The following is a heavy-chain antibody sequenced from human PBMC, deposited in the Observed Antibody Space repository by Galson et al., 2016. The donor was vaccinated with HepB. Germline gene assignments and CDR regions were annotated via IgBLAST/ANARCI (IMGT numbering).Heavy chain of an antibody. J-gene: IGHJ6*02. CDR2: IKSKTDGGTT. D-gene: IGHD3-3*01. CDR1: GFIFSNAW. CDR3: ITDRAARGFDFWSGYYNPPYYYYGMDV. Sequence: SLRLSCAASGFIFSNAWMSWVRQAPGKGLEWVGRIKSKTDGGTTDYAAPVKVRSTISRDDSRNTVYLQMNSLKIEDTAVYYCITDRAARGFDFWSGYYNPPYYYYGMDVWGQGTTVTVSS. V-gene: IGHV3-15*01.